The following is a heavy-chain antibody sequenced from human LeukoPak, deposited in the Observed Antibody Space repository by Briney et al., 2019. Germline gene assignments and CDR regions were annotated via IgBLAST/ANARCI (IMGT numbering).Heavy chain of an antibody. D-gene: IGHD3-3*01. J-gene: IGHJ3*02. CDR1: GYTFTNYY. CDR2: INSNRGGT. CDR3: ARDHGDDAFDI. V-gene: IGHV1-2*02. Sequence: ASVKVSYKASGYTFTNYYIHWVRQAPGQGREGMGWINSNRGGTNYAQKFQGRVTMTRDTSISTAYMELRSVRSDDTAVYYCARDHGDDAFDIWGPGTMVTVSS.